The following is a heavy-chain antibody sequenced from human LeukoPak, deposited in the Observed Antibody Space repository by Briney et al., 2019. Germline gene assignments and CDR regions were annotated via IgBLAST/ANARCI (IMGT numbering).Heavy chain of an antibody. CDR3: ARFGYGVRYFDY. CDR2: IYYSGNT. V-gene: IGHV4-59*08. CDR1: GGSITYYY. D-gene: IGHD3-10*01. Sequence: SETLSLTCTVSGGSITYYYWSWIRQAPGKGLEWIGYIYYSGNTNYNPSLKSRVTISVDTSESQFSLKLSSITAADTAVYCCARFGYGVRYFDYWGQGTLVTVSS. J-gene: IGHJ4*02.